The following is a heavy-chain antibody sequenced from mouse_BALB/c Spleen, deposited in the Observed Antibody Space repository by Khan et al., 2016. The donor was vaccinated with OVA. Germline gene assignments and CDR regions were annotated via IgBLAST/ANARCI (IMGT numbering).Heavy chain of an antibody. CDR1: GFTFSNYA. Sequence: EVELVESGGDLVKPGGSLKLSCAASGFTFSNYAMSWVHQTPEKRLEWVASISSGGTTYFSDSVKGRFTISRVNGRNILYLQLSSLRSEDPAVYYSTRDCWFTYWGQGTLVTVSA. CDR3: TRDCWFTY. V-gene: IGHV5-6-5*01. CDR2: ISSGGTT. J-gene: IGHJ3*01.